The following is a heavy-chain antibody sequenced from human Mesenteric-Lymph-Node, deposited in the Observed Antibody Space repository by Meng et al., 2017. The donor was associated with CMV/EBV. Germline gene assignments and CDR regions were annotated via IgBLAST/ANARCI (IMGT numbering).Heavy chain of an antibody. D-gene: IGHD3-9*01. CDR3: ARAPSDYDILTGYYRRPVINWFDP. J-gene: IGHJ5*02. Sequence: YYWSWIRQPPGKGLEWMGGINHSGRTNYIPSLKSRITMSIDTSKNQFSLKLSSVTAADTAVYFCARAPSDYDILTGYYRRPVINWFDPWGQGTLVTVSS. CDR1: YY. V-gene: IGHV4-34*01. CDR2: INHSGRT.